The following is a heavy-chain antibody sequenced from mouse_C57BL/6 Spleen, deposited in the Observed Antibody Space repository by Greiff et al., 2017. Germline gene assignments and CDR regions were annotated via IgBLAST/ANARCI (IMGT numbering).Heavy chain of an antibody. V-gene: IGHV7-3*01. J-gene: IGHJ3*01. CDR1: GFTFTDYY. CDR3: ASHYYGSSYGVAY. D-gene: IGHD1-1*01. CDR2: IRNKANGYTT. Sequence: EVKLMESGGGLVQPGGSLSLSCAASGFTFTDYYMSWVRQPPGKALEWLGFIRNKANGYTTEYSASVKGRFAISRDNSQSILYLQMNALRAEDSATYYCASHYYGSSYGVAYWGQGTLVTVSA.